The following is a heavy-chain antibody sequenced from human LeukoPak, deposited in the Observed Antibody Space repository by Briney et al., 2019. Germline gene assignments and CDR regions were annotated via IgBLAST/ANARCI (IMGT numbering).Heavy chain of an antibody. V-gene: IGHV3-7*01. Sequence: GGSLRLSCAASGFTFRSYWMSWVRQAPGRGLEWVANIKLDGSEKYYVDSVKGRFTISRDNAKNSLYLQMNSLRAEDTAVYYCARVYPPVAGTGYYYMDVWGKGTTVTVSS. CDR3: ARVYPPVAGTGYYYMDV. CDR2: IKLDGSEK. J-gene: IGHJ6*03. D-gene: IGHD6-19*01. CDR1: GFTFRSYW.